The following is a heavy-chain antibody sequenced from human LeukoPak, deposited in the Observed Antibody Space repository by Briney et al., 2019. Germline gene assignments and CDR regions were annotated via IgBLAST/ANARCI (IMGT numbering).Heavy chain of an antibody. CDR3: VRDNGYCSGGSCYHYYMGV. CDR1: GLTFSSYW. Sequence: GGSLRLSCAASGLTFSSYWMSWVRQAPGKGLEWVANIKQDGSEEYYVDSVKGRFTISRDNAKNSLYLQMNSLRAEDTAVYYCVRDNGYCSGGSCYHYYMGVWGKGTTVTVSS. J-gene: IGHJ6*03. D-gene: IGHD2-15*01. CDR2: IKQDGSEE. V-gene: IGHV3-7*01.